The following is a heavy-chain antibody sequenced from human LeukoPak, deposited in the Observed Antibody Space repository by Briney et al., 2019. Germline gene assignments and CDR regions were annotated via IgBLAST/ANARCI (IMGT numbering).Heavy chain of an antibody. D-gene: IGHD3-9*01. CDR2: IYYSGST. CDR3: ARDREDILTGYYRAI. J-gene: IGHJ3*02. CDR1: GGSISSSNW. Sequence: SETLSLTCAVSGGSISSSNWWSWVRQPPGKGLEWIGYIYYSGSTNYIPSLKSRVTISVDTSKNQFSLKLSSVTAADTAVYYCARDREDILTGYYRAIWGQGTMVTVSS. V-gene: IGHV4-4*02.